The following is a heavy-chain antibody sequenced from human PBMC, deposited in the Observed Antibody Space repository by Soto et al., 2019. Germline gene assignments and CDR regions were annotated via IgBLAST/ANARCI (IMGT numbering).Heavy chain of an antibody. CDR2: IIDDGGRA. CDR3: AKDKMEQWLVGGYFDY. J-gene: IGHJ4*02. Sequence: GGSLRLSCSASGFTFNRYAMGWVRQAPGKGLEWVSAIIDDGGRAYYADSVKGRFTISRDNFKNTLSLQMNSPRAEDTAVYYCAKDKMEQWLVGGYFDYWGQGTQVTVSS. CDR1: GFTFNRYA. D-gene: IGHD6-19*01. V-gene: IGHV3-23*01.